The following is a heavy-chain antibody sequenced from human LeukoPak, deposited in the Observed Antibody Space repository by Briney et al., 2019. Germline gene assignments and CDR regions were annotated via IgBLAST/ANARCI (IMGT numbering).Heavy chain of an antibody. J-gene: IGHJ4*02. CDR3: ARVYDYVWGSYRSSLDY. D-gene: IGHD3-16*02. V-gene: IGHV5-51*01. CDR1: GYSFTSYW. CDR2: IYPGDSDT. Sequence: GASMMISCEGSGYSFTSYWIGLVRQMPRKGLEWRGIIYPGDSDTRYSPTFQGQVTISADKSISTAYLQWSSLKASDTAMYYCARVYDYVWGSYRSSLDYWGQGTLVTVSS.